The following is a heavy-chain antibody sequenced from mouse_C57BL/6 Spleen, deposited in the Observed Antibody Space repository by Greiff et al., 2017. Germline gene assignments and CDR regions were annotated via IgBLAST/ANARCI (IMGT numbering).Heavy chain of an antibody. CDR3: ARYPYAMDY. V-gene: IGHV1-69*01. CDR1: GYTFTSYW. J-gene: IGHJ4*01. Sequence: QVQLQQPGAELVMPGASVKLSCKASGYTFTSYWMHWVKQRPGQGLEWIGEIDPSDSHTNYNQKFKGKSTLTVDKSSSTAYMQLSSLTSEDSAVYYCARYPYAMDYWGQGTSVTVSS. CDR2: IDPSDSHT.